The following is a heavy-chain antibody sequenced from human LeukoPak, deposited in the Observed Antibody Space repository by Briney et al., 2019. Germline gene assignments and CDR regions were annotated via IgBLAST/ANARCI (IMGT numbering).Heavy chain of an antibody. Sequence: PRGSLRLSCAASGFTVSSNYMSWVRQAPGQGQEWVSVIYSGGSTYYADSVKGRFTISRDNAKNTLYLQMSSLRAEDTAVYYCARRGLVPAFDIWGQGTMVTVAS. V-gene: IGHV3-66*01. CDR3: ARRGLVPAFDI. D-gene: IGHD2-2*01. CDR2: IYSGGST. J-gene: IGHJ3*02. CDR1: GFTVSSNY.